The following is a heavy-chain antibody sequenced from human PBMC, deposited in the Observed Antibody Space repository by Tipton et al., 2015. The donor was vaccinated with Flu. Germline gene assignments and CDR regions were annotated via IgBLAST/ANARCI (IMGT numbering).Heavy chain of an antibody. CDR3: ARGTLYSGSLGMGV. Sequence: SLRLSCAASGFTFRSYWMYWVRQAPGKGLVWVARLNSDGTTTNYADSVKGRFTISRDNAKNTLYLQMNSLRAEDTAMYYCARGTLYSGSLGMGVWGQGTTVTVSS. J-gene: IGHJ6*02. CDR2: LNSDGTTT. V-gene: IGHV3-74*01. CDR1: GFTFRSYW. D-gene: IGHD1-26*01.